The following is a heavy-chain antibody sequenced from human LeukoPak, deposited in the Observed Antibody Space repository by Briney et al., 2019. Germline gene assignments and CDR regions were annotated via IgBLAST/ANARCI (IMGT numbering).Heavy chain of an antibody. J-gene: IGHJ4*02. D-gene: IGHD3-16*01. CDR1: GYAFSSYS. CDR2: ISSDSYHI. V-gene: IGHV3-21*01. CDR3: ASSHLGGAFDY. Sequence: PGGSLRLSCAASGYAFSSYSMNWVRQAPGKGLEWVSSISSDSYHIFYADSVKGRFTISRDNAKNSLYLQMDSLPDEDTAVYYCASSHLGGAFDYWGQGTLVTVSS.